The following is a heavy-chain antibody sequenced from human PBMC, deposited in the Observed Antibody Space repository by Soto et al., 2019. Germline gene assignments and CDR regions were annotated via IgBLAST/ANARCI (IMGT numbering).Heavy chain of an antibody. V-gene: IGHV3-53*01. J-gene: IGHJ4*02. D-gene: IGHD6-13*01. CDR2: IFSGGST. CDR1: GFTGSSNY. Sequence: GALRLSCVISGFTGSSNYISWVRQAPGKGLEWVSVIFSGGSTYYSDSVKGRFTISRDNSKNTLYLQMNSLRAEDTAVYYCARDHEERGYSSSWSDYWGQGTLVTVSS. CDR3: ARDHEERGYSSSWSDY.